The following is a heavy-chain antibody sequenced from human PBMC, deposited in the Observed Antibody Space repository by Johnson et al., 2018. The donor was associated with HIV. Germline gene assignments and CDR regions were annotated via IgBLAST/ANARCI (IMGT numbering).Heavy chain of an antibody. Sequence: VQLVESGGGLVQPGGSLRLSCAASGFTLSSYWMSWVRQAPGKGLEWVAVISYDGSNKYYADSVKGRFTISRDNSKNTRYLQMNSLRAEETAVYYCARVRGYSYGAHAFDICGQGTMVTVSS. CDR2: ISYDGSNK. V-gene: IGHV3-30-3*01. D-gene: IGHD5-18*01. CDR1: GFTLSSYW. J-gene: IGHJ3*02. CDR3: ARVRGYSYGAHAFDI.